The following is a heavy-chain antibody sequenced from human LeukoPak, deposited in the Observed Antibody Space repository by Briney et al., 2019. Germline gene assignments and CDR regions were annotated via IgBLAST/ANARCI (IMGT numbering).Heavy chain of an antibody. CDR2: IYHRGST. Sequence: PSETLSLTCAVSGGSISSGGYSWSWIRQPPGKGLEWIGYIYHRGSTYYNPSLKSRVTISVDRSKNQFSLKLSSVTAADTAVYYCARSITYYYDSSGYSRGFYFDYWGQGTLVTVSS. D-gene: IGHD3-22*01. CDR3: ARSITYYYDSSGYSRGFYFDY. V-gene: IGHV4-30-2*01. J-gene: IGHJ4*02. CDR1: GGSISSGGYS.